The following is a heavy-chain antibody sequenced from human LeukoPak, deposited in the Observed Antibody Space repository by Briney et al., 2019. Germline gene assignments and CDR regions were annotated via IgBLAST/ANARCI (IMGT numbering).Heavy chain of an antibody. V-gene: IGHV3-74*03. Sequence: GGSLRLSCTASGFTFSTYWMHWVRQAPGKGLVWVSNINNSGSSTKYADAVKGRVTVSRDNAKNTLYLQMNSLRAEDTAVYYCARGGEAVTGLDSWGQGALVTVFS. D-gene: IGHD2-21*02. CDR3: ARGGEAVTGLDS. CDR1: GFTFSTYW. J-gene: IGHJ4*02. CDR2: INNSGSST.